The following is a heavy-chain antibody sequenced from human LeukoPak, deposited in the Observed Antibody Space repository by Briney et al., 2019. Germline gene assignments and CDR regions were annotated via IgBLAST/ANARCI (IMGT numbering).Heavy chain of an antibody. CDR3: VAHRVGASFE. Sequence: ASVNVSCKASGYTLTPYAVSWVRQAPGQGLEWMGWINTNTGNPMYAQGFTGRFVFSLDTSVSTAYLQINSLKTEDTAIYYCVAHRVGASFEWGQGTLVTVSS. J-gene: IGHJ4*02. V-gene: IGHV7-4-1*02. CDR2: INTNTGNP. CDR1: GYTLTPYA. D-gene: IGHD1-26*01.